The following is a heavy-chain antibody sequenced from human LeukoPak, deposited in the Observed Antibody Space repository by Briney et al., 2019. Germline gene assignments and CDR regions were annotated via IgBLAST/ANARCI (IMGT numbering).Heavy chain of an antibody. V-gene: IGHV3-74*01. CDR3: ARAPSEIGGYYPEYFRH. CDR2: IKSDGGT. CDR1: GFTFSTYW. D-gene: IGHD3-22*01. J-gene: IGHJ1*01. Sequence: GGSLRLSCAASGFTFSTYWMHWVRQAPGKGLLWVSRIKSDGGTNYADSMKGRFTISRDNAKKTVSLQMNSLRPEDTGVYYCARAPSEIGGYYPEYFRHWGQGTLVTVSS.